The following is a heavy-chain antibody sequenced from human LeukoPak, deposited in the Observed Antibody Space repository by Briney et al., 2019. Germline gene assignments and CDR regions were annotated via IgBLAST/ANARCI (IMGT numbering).Heavy chain of an antibody. CDR2: ISGSGGST. J-gene: IGHJ4*02. CDR3: AKGKVVVPAAPIDY. D-gene: IGHD2-2*01. Sequence: GVSLRLSCAASGFTFSSYAMSWVRQAPGKGLEWVSAISGSGGSTYYADSVKGRFTISRDNSKNTLYLQMNSLRAEDTAVYYCAKGKVVVPAAPIDYWGQGTLVTVSS. V-gene: IGHV3-23*01. CDR1: GFTFSSYA.